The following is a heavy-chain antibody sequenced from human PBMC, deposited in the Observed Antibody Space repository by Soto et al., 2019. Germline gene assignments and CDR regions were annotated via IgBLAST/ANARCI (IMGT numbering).Heavy chain of an antibody. CDR3: ARGRVITGFYYYGMDV. J-gene: IGHJ6*02. CDR1: GGTFSSYA. V-gene: IGHV1-69*13. CDR2: TIPIFGTA. D-gene: IGHD1-20*01. Sequence: SVKVSCKASGGTFSSYAISWVRQAPGQGLEWMGGTIPIFGTANYAQKFQGRVTITADESTSTAYMELSSLRSEDTAVYYCARGRVITGFYYYGMDVWGQGTTVTVSS.